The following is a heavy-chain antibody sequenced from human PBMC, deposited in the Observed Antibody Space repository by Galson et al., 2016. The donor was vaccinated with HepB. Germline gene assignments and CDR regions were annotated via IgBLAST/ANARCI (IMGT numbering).Heavy chain of an antibody. Sequence: SVKVSCKASGVTFTSYAISWVRQAPGQGLEWMGGIIPIFGTANDAPKLQRRVPITADKSTRPAYMGLSSLRPEDTAVYYGARGRYLRKLVGGVIAAPFDYWGQGALVTVSS. CDR3: ARGRYLRKLVGGVIAAPFDY. J-gene: IGHJ4*02. CDR1: GVTFTSYA. CDR2: IIPIFGTA. D-gene: IGHD3-16*02. V-gene: IGHV1-69*06.